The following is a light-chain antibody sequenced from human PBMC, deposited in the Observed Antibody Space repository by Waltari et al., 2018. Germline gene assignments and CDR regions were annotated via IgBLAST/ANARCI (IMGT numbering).Light chain of an antibody. Sequence: DVVMTRSPLSLSVTLGQPASISCRSSQSLVYSDVNTFLHWFHQRPGQSPRRLIYQVSDRDSGVPDRFSGSGSDTDFTLKISRVEAEDVGVFYCLQGTHWPLTFGGGTKVEIK. CDR1: QSLVYSDVNTF. CDR3: LQGTHWPLT. V-gene: IGKV2-30*01. J-gene: IGKJ4*01. CDR2: QVS.